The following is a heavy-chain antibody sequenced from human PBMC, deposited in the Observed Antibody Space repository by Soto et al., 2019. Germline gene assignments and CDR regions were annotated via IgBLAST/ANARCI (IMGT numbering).Heavy chain of an antibody. J-gene: IGHJ5*02. V-gene: IGHV1-18*01. CDR1: GYTFTSYG. D-gene: IGHD3-3*01. CDR3: SVNYDFWSGYAHNWFDP. CDR2: ISAYNGNT. Sequence: QVQLVQSGAEVKKPGASVKVSCKASGYTFTSYGISWVRQAPGQGLEWMGWISAYNGNTNYAQKLQGRVTMNTDTSMRTAYMELRSLRSDDTAVYYCSVNYDFWSGYAHNWFDPWGQGTLVTVSS.